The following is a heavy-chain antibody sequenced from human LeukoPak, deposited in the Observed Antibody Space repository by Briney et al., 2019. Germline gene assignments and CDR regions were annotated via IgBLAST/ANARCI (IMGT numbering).Heavy chain of an antibody. CDR2: IGSSSTYI. CDR3: ARDLRTTTPRRGGGLDYYYYMDV. CDR1: GFTFSSYS. V-gene: IGHV3-21*01. Sequence: PGGSLRLSCAASGFTFSSYSMNWVRQAPGKGLEWVSSIGSSSTYIYYADSVKGRFTISRDNAKNSLYLQMDSLRAEDAAVYYCARDLRTTTPRRGGGLDYYYYMDVWGKGTTVTVSS. D-gene: IGHD4-11*01. J-gene: IGHJ6*03.